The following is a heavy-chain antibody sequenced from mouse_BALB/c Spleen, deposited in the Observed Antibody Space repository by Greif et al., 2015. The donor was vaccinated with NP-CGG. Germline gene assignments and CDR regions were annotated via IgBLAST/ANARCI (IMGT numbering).Heavy chain of an antibody. V-gene: IGHV14-3*02. Sequence: DVQLVESGAELVKPGASVKLSCTASGFNIKDTYMHWVKQRPEQGLEWIGRIDPANGNTKYDPKFQGKATITADTSSNTAYLQLSSLTSEDTAVYYCASSSGSAMDYWGQGTSVTVSS. CDR1: GFNIKDTY. J-gene: IGHJ4*01. D-gene: IGHD3-1*01. CDR2: IDPANGNT. CDR3: ASSSGSAMDY.